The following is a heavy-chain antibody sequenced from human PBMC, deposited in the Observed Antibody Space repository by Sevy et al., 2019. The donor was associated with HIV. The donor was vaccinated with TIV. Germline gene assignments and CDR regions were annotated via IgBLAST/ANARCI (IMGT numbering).Heavy chain of an antibody. Sequence: ASVKVSCKASGYTFSSYGISWVRQAPGQGLEWMGWISDYNGYTNYAHKFQGGVTMSTETSTGTAYMERRSLRSDDTVVYFCARDGYYYRSGTYRAPNYYGMEDWGQGTVVTVSS. CDR2: ISDYNGYT. CDR3: ARDGYYYRSGTYRAPNYYGMED. CDR1: GYTFSSYG. V-gene: IGHV1-18*01. J-gene: IGHJ6*02. D-gene: IGHD3-10*01.